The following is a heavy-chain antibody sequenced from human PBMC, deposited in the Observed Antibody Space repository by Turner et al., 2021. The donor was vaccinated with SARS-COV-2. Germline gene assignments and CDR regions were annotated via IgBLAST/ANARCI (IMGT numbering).Heavy chain of an antibody. CDR2: ISGSGSRT. D-gene: IGHD3-10*01. CDR1: GFTFSLYG. V-gene: IGHV3-23*01. J-gene: IGHJ5*02. CDR3: AKDAMLRDDQVPNYWFDP. Sequence: EVQLLESGGDLVQPGGSLRLSCGASGFTFSLYGLSWVRQAPGKGLEGVSAISGSGSRTYYADSVKGRFTISRDNSKNTVYLQMNSLRADDTALYYCAKDAMLRDDQVPNYWFDPWGQGTLVTVSS.